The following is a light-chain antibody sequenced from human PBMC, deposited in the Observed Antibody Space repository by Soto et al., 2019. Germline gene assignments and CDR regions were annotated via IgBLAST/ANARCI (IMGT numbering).Light chain of an antibody. CDR3: KQYGSSPPIT. V-gene: IGKV3-20*01. CDR2: CAS. J-gene: IGKJ4*01. Sequence: EIVLTQSPGTLSLSPGERATLSCRASQSVSSSYLAWSRQHPGQAPRLLLYCASSRATGIPDRFSGSGSGTAFTLTISRLEPEDFAVYSCKQYGSSPPITFGGGTQVEIK. CDR1: QSVSSSY.